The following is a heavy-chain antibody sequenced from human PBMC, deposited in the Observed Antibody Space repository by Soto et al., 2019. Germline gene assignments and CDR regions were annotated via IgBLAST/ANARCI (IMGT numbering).Heavy chain of an antibody. D-gene: IGHD3-22*01. Sequence: GASVKVSCKASGYTFTSYYMHWVRQAPGQGLEWMGIINPSGGSTSYAQKFQGRVTMTRDTSTSTVYMELSSLRSEDTAVYYCARVGSRDYYDSSGYHSISNWFDPWGQGTLVTVSS. V-gene: IGHV1-46*01. CDR1: GYTFTSYY. CDR2: INPSGGST. J-gene: IGHJ5*02. CDR3: ARVGSRDYYDSSGYHSISNWFDP.